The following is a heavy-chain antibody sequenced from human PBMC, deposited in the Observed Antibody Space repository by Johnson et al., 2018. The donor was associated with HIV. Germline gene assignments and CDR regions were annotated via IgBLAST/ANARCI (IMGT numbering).Heavy chain of an antibody. V-gene: IGHV3-NL1*01. J-gene: IGHJ3*01. CDR1: GFTFSNYG. D-gene: IGHD3-10*02. CDR3: VRGSLTDVSFAD. Sequence: QVQLVESGGGVVRPGGSLRLSCAASGFTFSNYGIHWVRQAPGKGLEWVSVIYSGGSTYYADSVKGRFTISRDNSRNTLSLQMRSLTTEDTAIYYCVRGSLTDVSFADWGQGTMLLVSS. CDR2: IYSGGST.